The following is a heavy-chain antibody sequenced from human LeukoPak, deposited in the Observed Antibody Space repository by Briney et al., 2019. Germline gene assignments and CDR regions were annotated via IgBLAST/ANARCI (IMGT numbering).Heavy chain of an antibody. J-gene: IGHJ5*02. V-gene: IGHV1-8*01. CDR1: GYTFTSYD. Sequence: GASVKVSCKASGYTFTSYDINWVRQATGQGLEWMGWMNPNSGNTGYAQKFQGRVTMTRDTSTSTVYMELSSLRSEDAAVYYCARVSVAGFNWFDPWGQGTLVTVSS. D-gene: IGHD6-19*01. CDR2: MNPNSGNT. CDR3: ARVSVAGFNWFDP.